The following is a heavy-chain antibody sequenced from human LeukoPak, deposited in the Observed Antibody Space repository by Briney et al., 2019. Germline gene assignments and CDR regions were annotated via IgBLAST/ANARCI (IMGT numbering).Heavy chain of an antibody. CDR2: ISGSGGST. D-gene: IGHD6-13*01. CDR3: AKSSSTWAKNWFDP. CDR1: GFTFSNYA. J-gene: IGHJ5*02. V-gene: IGHV3-23*01. Sequence: SGGSLRLSCAASGFTFSNYAMNWVRQAPGKGLEWVTGISGSGGSTYYADSVKGRFTISRDNSKNTLYLQMNSLGAEDTAVYYCAKSSSTWAKNWFDPWGQGTLVTVSS.